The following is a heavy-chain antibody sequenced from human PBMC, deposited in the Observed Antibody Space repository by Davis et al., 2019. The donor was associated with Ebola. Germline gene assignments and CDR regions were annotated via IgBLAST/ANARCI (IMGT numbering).Heavy chain of an antibody. CDR2: ISGSGGST. CDR3: AKGWGGPSSLLGGLGWFDP. Sequence: GESLKISCAASGFTFSSYAMSWVRQAPGKGLEWVSAISGSGGSTYYADSVKGRFTISRDNSKNTLYLQMNSLRAEDTAVYYCAKGWGGPSSLLGGLGWFDPWGQGTLVTVSS. D-gene: IGHD3-10*01. CDR1: GFTFSSYA. J-gene: IGHJ5*02. V-gene: IGHV3-23*01.